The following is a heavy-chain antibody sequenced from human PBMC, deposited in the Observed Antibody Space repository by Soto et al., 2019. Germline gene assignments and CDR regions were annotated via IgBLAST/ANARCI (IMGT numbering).Heavy chain of an antibody. CDR2: ISAYNGNT. CDR3: ALARLGVRSPSDSMDV. CDR1: GDTFTGYY. J-gene: IGHJ6*02. V-gene: IGHV1-18*04. Sequence: GASVKLSCEACGDTFTGYYMHWVRQAPRQGLEWMGWISAYNGNTNYAQKLQGRVTMTTDTSTSTAYMELRSLRSDDTAVYYCALARLGVRSPSDSMDVWGQGTTVTVSS. D-gene: IGHD1-1*01.